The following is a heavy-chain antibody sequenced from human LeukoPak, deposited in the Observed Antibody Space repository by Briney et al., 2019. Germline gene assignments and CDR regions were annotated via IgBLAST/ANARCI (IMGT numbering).Heavy chain of an antibody. J-gene: IGHJ5*02. V-gene: IGHV5-51*01. CDR1: GYSFTSYW. Sequence: GESLEISCKGSGYSFTSYWIGWVRQMPGKGLEWMGIIYPGDSDTRYSPSFQGQVTISADKSISTAYLQWSSLKASDTAMYYCARRITMVRGVQGSLLSSNWFDPWGQGTLVTVSS. CDR2: IYPGDSDT. D-gene: IGHD3-10*01. CDR3: ARRITMVRGVQGSLLSSNWFDP.